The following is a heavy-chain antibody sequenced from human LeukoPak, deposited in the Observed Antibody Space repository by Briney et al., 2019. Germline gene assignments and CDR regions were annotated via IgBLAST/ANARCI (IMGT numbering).Heavy chain of an antibody. CDR3: ARSHYYDSSGSHNNWFDP. J-gene: IGHJ5*02. CDR1: GGSFSGYY. Sequence: SETLSLTCAVYGGSFSGYYRSWIRQPPGKGLEWIGEINHSGSTNYNPSLKSRVTISVDTSKNQFSLKLSSVTAADTAVYYCARSHYYDSSGSHNNWFDPWGQGTLVTVSS. CDR2: INHSGST. D-gene: IGHD3-22*01. V-gene: IGHV4-34*01.